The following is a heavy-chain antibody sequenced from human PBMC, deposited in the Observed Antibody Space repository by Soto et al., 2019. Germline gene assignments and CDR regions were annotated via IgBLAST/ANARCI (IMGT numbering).Heavy chain of an antibody. CDR1: GFTFSSYS. V-gene: IGHV3-48*02. Sequence: GGSLRLSCAASGFTFSSYSMNWVRQAPGKGLEWVSYISSSSSTIYYADSVKGRFTISRDNAKNSLYLQMNSLRDEDTAVYYCAREPSVLVGGEQWLVRIFRYYGMDVWGQGTTVTVSS. CDR3: AREPSVLVGGEQWLVRIFRYYGMDV. D-gene: IGHD6-19*01. J-gene: IGHJ6*02. CDR2: ISSSSSTI.